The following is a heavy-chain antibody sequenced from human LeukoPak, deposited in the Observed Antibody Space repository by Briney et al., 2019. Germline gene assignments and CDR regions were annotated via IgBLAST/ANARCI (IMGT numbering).Heavy chain of an antibody. D-gene: IGHD2-2*02. J-gene: IGHJ5*02. CDR1: GGSFSGYY. V-gene: IGHV4-34*01. CDR2: IYYSGST. Sequence: SETLSLTCAVYGGSFSGYYWGWIRQPPGKGLEWIGSIYYSGSTYYNPSLKSRVTISVDTSKNQFSLKLSSVTAADTAVYYCARGYCSSTSCYTGGWFDPWGQGTLVTVSS. CDR3: ARGYCSSTSCYTGGWFDP.